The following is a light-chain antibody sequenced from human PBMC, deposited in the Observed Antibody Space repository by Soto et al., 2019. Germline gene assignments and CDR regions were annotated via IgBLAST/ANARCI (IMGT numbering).Light chain of an antibody. CDR3: QQRYNWPIT. CDR2: ADS. Sequence: VLTQSPATLSLSPGGTSPLSRRASQSVSGYIGWYQQKPGQAPRLLIYADSNRATGIPARFSGSGSGTDHTLTISSLEPEDYSVYYCQQRYNWPITVGQGTRLEIK. V-gene: IGKV3-11*01. J-gene: IGKJ5*01. CDR1: QSVSGY.